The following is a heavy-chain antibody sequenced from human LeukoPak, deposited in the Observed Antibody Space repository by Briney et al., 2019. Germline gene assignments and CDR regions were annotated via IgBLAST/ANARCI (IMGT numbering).Heavy chain of an antibody. D-gene: IGHD5-18*01. J-gene: IGHJ4*02. Sequence: GGSLRLSCAASGFTFSDYWMSWVRQAPGKGLEWVANIKQDGSEKYYVDSVKGRFTISRDNAKNSLYLQMNSLRAEDTAVYYCARDTAGGDHWGQGTLVTVSS. V-gene: IGHV3-7*03. CDR3: ARDTAGGDH. CDR1: GFTFSDYW. CDR2: IKQDGSEK.